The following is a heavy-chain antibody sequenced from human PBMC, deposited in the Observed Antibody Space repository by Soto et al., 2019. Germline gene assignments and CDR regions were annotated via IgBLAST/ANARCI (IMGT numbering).Heavy chain of an antibody. CDR2: INAGNGNT. CDR1: GYTFTSYA. J-gene: IGHJ3*02. D-gene: IGHD3-22*01. V-gene: IGHV1-3*01. CDR3: AVLGYYDSSGYPMAFDI. Sequence: GASVKVSCKASGYTFTSYAMHWVRQAPGQRLEWMGWINAGNGNTKYSQKFQGRVTITRDTSASTAYMELSSLRSEDTAVYYCAVLGYYDSSGYPMAFDIWGQGTTVTVSS.